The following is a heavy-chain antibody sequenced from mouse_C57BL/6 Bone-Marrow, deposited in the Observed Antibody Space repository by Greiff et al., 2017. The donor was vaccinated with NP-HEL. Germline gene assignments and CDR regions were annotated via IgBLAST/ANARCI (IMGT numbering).Heavy chain of an antibody. J-gene: IGHJ3*01. Sequence: VQLQQSGAELVRPGASVKLSCTASGFNIKDDYMHWVKPRPEQGLEWIGWIDPENGDTEYASKFQGKATITADTSSNTAYLQLSSLTSEDTAVYYCTAYGNYEFAYWGQGTLVTVSA. CDR3: TAYGNYEFAY. D-gene: IGHD2-1*01. CDR2: IDPENGDT. V-gene: IGHV14-4*01. CDR1: GFNIKDDY.